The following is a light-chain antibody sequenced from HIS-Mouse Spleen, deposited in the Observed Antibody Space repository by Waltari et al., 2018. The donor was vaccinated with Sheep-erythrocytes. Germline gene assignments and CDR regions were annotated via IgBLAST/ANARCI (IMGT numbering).Light chain of an antibody. Sequence: SYELTQPPSVSVSPGQTARTTCSGDALPNKYAYWYQQKSGQAPVLVIYEDSKRPSGIPERFSGSSSGTMATLTISGAQVEDEADYYCYSTDSSGNRDVFGTGTKVTVL. CDR2: EDS. CDR3: YSTDSSGNRDV. CDR1: ALPNKY. V-gene: IGLV3-10*01. J-gene: IGLJ1*01.